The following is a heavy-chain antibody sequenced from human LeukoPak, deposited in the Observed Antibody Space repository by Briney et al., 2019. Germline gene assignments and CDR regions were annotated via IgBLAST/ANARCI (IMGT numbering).Heavy chain of an antibody. CDR3: ARQGSDSSGYYYVGSEDSYYYMDV. CDR1: GYSFTSYW. J-gene: IGHJ6*03. V-gene: IGHV5-51*01. CDR2: IYPGDPDT. D-gene: IGHD3-22*01. Sequence: GESLKISCKGSGYSFTSYWIGWVRQMPGKGLEWMGIIYPGDPDTRYSPSFQGQVTISADKSISTAYLQWSSLKASDTAMYYCARQGSDSSGYYYVGSEDSYYYMDVWGKGTTVTISS.